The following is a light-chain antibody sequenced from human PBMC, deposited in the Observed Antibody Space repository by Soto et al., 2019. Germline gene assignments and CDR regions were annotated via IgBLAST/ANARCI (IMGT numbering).Light chain of an antibody. CDR1: QTVSITY. J-gene: IGKJ5*01. CDR3: QQFGSSPIT. Sequence: EIVLTQSPGTLSLSPGERATLSCRTSQTVSITYFAWYQQRPGQAPRLLFYDASTRATGVPERFSCSGSGRDFTLTISRLEPEDSAIYFCQQFGSSPITFGQGTRLEMK. CDR2: DAS. V-gene: IGKV3-20*01.